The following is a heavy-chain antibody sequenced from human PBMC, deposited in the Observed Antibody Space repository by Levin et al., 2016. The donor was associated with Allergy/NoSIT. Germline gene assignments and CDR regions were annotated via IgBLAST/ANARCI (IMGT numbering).Heavy chain of an antibody. CDR3: ARDARKDFDWLLYFDY. J-gene: IGHJ4*02. D-gene: IGHD3-9*01. CDR1: GFTFSSYA. CDR2: ISYDGSNK. Sequence: SLKISCAASGFTFSSYAMHWVRQAPGKGLEWVAVISYDGSNKYYADSVKGRFTISRDNSKNTLYLQMNSLRAEDTAVYYCARDARKDFDWLLYFDYWGQGTLVTVSS. V-gene: IGHV3-30*04.